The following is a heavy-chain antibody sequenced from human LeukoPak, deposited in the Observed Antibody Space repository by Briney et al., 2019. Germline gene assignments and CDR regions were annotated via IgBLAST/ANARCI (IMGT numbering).Heavy chain of an antibody. CDR3: ASTPGVAATLYYYYMDV. D-gene: IGHD2-15*01. Sequence: SETLSLTCTVCGGSITNYYWSWLRQPPGKGLEWIGYIYYSGSTNYNPSLKSRVTISLDTSKSQFSLKLSSVTAADTAVYYCASTPGVAATLYYYYMDVWGKGTTVTVSS. J-gene: IGHJ6*03. CDR1: GGSITNYY. V-gene: IGHV4-59*01. CDR2: IYYSGST.